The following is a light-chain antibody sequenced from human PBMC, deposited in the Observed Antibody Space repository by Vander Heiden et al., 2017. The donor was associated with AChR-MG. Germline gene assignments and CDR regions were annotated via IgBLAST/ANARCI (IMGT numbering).Light chain of an antibody. CDR2: GAS. CDR3: QQYGSSPQT. Sequence: EIVLPQSPDTLSLSQGERATLSCRASQSVSSNYLAWYQQKPGQAPSRLIYGASSRATGVPDRFSGSGSGADFTLTITRLEPEDFAVYYCQQYGSSPQTFGGGTKVEIK. J-gene: IGKJ4*01. V-gene: IGKV3-20*01. CDR1: QSVSSNY.